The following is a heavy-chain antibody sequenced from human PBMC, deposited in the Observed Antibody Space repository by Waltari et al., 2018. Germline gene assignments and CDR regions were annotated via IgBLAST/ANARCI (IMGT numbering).Heavy chain of an antibody. J-gene: IGHJ4*02. CDR1: GVSLSTYY. D-gene: IGHD3-10*01. Sequence: QVQLQESGPGLVKPSETLSLTCTVPGVSLSTYYWSWIRQPAGKGLEWIGRFYSSGNNNYSPSLKSRVTMSVDTSKNQFSLKLTSVTAADTAVYYCARDLNGSGRPFDYWGQGTLVTVSS. CDR3: ARDLNGSGRPFDY. CDR2: FYSSGNN. V-gene: IGHV4-4*07.